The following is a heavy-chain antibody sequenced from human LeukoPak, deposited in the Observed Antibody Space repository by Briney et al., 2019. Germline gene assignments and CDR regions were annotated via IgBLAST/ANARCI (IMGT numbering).Heavy chain of an antibody. D-gene: IGHD3-10*01. J-gene: IGHJ5*02. CDR3: ARLGSTYNWFDP. V-gene: IGHV4-38-2*02. CDR2: IYYSGST. CDR1: GYSISSGYY. Sequence: SETLSLTCTVSGYSISSGYYWGWIRQPPGKGLEWIGSIYYSGSTYYNPSLKSRVTISVDTSKNQFSLKLSSVTAADTAVYYCARLGSTYNWFDPWGQGTLVTVSS.